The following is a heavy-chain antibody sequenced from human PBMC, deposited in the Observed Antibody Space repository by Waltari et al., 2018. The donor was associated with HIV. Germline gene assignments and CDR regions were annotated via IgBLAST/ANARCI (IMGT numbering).Heavy chain of an antibody. CDR1: GYTLTGYY. V-gene: IGHV1-2*06. J-gene: IGHJ6*03. Sequence: QVHLVQSGAEVKKPGASVKVSCKASGYTLTGYYMQWVRQAPGQGLEWMGRINPNSGGANYAQKFQGRVTMTRDTSISTAYMELSGLRSDDTAVYYCASTYGSGSSYFYYYYMDVWGKGTTVTVSS. CDR3: ASTYGSGSSYFYYYYMDV. CDR2: INPNSGGA. D-gene: IGHD3-10*01.